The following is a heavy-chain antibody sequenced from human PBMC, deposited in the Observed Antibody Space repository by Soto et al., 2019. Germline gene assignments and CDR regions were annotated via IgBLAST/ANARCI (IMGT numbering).Heavy chain of an antibody. CDR3: ARLYYDRFDY. V-gene: IGHV4-30-2*01. Sequence: PSQTLSHTCAVSGGAIIVGRYAWSWIRQPPGKGVEGIGYIYHSGSTYYNPCLKSRVTISVDRSKNQFSLKLSSVTAADTAVYYCARLYYDRFDYWGRVTLVSVAS. J-gene: IGHJ4*02. CDR2: IYHSGST. D-gene: IGHD3-22*01. CDR1: GGAIIVGRYA.